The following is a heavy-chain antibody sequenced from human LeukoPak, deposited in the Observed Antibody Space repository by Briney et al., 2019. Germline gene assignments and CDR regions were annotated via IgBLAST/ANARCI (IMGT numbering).Heavy chain of an antibody. CDR1: GGSISSYY. J-gene: IGHJ4*02. V-gene: IGHV4-4*07. D-gene: IGHD3-22*01. Sequence: SETLSLTCTVSGGSISSYYWSWIRQPAGKGLEWIGRIYTSGSTNYNPSLKSRVTMSVDTSKNQFSLKLSSVTAADTAVYYCARVPYYYDSSGYYEASHYFDYWGQGTLVTISS. CDR2: IYTSGST. CDR3: ARVPYYYDSSGYYEASHYFDY.